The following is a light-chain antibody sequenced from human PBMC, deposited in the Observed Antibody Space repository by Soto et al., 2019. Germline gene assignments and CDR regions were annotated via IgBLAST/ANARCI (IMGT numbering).Light chain of an antibody. J-gene: IGKJ1*01. CDR2: DAS. Sequence: EIVLTQSPATLSLSPGERATLSCRASQSVSHYLAWYQQKPGQAPRLLIYDASNRATGIPARFSGSGSGTDFTLTISSLEPEDFAVYFCQQRGDWPPWTFGQGTKVDIK. CDR3: QQRGDWPPWT. V-gene: IGKV3-11*01. CDR1: QSVSHY.